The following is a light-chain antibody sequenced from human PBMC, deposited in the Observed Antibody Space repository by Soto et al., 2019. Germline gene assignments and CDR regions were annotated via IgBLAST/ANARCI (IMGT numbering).Light chain of an antibody. CDR1: QSLQHSGGRTY. CDR2: EVS. CDR3: MQAAQLPLT. J-gene: IGKJ4*01. V-gene: IGKV2-29*03. Sequence: VMTQTPPSLSVTPGQTASISCKSSQSLQHSGGRTYFYWYLQKAGQPPRLLITEVSGRFSGVDDRXSGSGSVTDVTLTISRVEAEDVGTYYCMQAAQLPLTFGGGTQVEI.